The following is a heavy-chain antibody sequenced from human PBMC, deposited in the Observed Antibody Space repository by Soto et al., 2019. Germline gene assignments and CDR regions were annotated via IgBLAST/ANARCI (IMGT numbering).Heavy chain of an antibody. Sequence: GGSLRLSCAASGFSFSDYAMSWVRQAPGKGLEWVSVISESGGSTHYADSVRGRFTVSRDNSKNSLSLRMNSLRDEDTAVYFCAKRRPYSSGWYSPIFDYWGQGARVTVSS. CDR3: AKRRPYSSGWYSPIFDY. CDR1: GFSFSDYA. D-gene: IGHD6-13*01. CDR2: ISESGGST. J-gene: IGHJ4*02. V-gene: IGHV3-23*01.